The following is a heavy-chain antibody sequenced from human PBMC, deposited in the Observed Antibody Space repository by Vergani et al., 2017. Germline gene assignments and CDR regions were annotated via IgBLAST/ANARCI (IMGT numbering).Heavy chain of an antibody. D-gene: IGHD7-27*01. J-gene: IGHJ4*02. CDR1: GFTFSSYG. CDR2: ISYDGSNK. Sequence: QVQLVESGGGVVQPGRSLRLSCAASGFTFSSYGMHWVRQAPGKGLERVAVISYDGSNKYYADSVKGRFTISRDNSKNTLYLQMNSLRAEDTAVYYCAKLSAGVYFDYWGQGTLVTVSS. CDR3: AKLSAGVYFDY. V-gene: IGHV3-30*18.